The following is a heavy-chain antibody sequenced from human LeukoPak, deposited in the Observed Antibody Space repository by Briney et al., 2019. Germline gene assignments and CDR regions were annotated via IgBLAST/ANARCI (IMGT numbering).Heavy chain of an antibody. J-gene: IGHJ6*04. CDR2: ISSSGSTI. Sequence: GSLLLCCAASGFTFSSHEMNWGRPAAGKGLGGVSYISSSGSTIYYPDSVKGRFTIYRDNAKNSLYLQMNSLRADDTAVYYCADLGITMFGGVWGKGTTVTISS. D-gene: IGHD3-10*02. V-gene: IGHV3-48*03. CDR1: GFTFSSHE. CDR3: ADLGITMFGGV.